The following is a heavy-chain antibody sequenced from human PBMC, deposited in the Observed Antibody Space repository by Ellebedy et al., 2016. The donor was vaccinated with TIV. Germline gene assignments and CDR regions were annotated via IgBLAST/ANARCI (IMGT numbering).Heavy chain of an antibody. V-gene: IGHV1-8*01. Sequence: ASVTVSCXASGYIFTTYDINWVRPAAGQGLEWMGWMNPQSGKTGFAQQFQGRVAMTSDTSISTAYMELPSLTSEDTAVYYCARCPRGNATKDYWGQGTLVTVSS. J-gene: IGHJ4*02. CDR2: MNPQSGKT. D-gene: IGHD2-2*01. CDR3: ARCPRGNATKDY. CDR1: GYIFTTYD.